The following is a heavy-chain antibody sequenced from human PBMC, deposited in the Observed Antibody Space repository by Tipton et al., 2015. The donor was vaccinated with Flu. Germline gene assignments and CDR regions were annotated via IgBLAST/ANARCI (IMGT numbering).Heavy chain of an antibody. CDR2: ISHTGRP. V-gene: IGHV4-38-2*01. J-gene: IGHJ4*02. CDR1: DYSISSGYY. Sequence: GLVKPSETLSLICAVSDYSISSGYYWGWIRQPPGKGLEWIGCISHTGRPYYNPSLKSRVTISVDTSKNQFSLKLSSVTAADTAVYYCARGLYGSGSYQRRYFDYWGQGTLVTVSS. D-gene: IGHD3-10*01. CDR3: ARGLYGSGSYQRRYFDY.